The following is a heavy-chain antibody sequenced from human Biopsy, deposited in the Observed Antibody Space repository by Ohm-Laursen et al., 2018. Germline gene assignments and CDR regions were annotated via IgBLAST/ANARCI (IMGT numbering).Heavy chain of an antibody. CDR2: IKPNSGTT. D-gene: IGHD3-9*01. V-gene: IGHV1-2*04. Sequence: ASVKVSCKTSGYTFTGYFLHWVRQVPGQGLEWMGWIKPNSGTTKIAENFQGSVTMTRDPSITTAYLDLTRLTSDDTAVYFCAKGQDLTAGAEYFQYWGQGALITVST. J-gene: IGHJ1*01. CDR1: GYTFTGYF. CDR3: AKGQDLTAGAEYFQY.